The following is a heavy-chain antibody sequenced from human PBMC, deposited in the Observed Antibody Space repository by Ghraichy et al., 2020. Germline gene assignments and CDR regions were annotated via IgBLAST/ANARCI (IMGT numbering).Heavy chain of an antibody. J-gene: IGHJ3*02. CDR1: GFDVSINL. D-gene: IGHD2-21*01. CDR3: ARDLWAFDI. CDR2: IYSGGTT. V-gene: IGHV3-53*01. Sequence: GGSLRLSCVGSGFDVSINLMSWVRQAPGKGLEWVSAIYSGGTTDYADSVKGRFTFSRDNSKNTVYLQMNSLRVDDTAVYYCARDLWAFDIWGQGTLVTVSS.